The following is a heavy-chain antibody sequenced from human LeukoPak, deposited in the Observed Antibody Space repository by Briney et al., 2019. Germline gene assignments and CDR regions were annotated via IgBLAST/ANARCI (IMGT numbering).Heavy chain of an antibody. J-gene: IGHJ6*03. Sequence: ASVKVSCKASGYTFTSYGISWVRQAPGQGLEWMGWISAYNGNTNYAQKLQGRVTMTTDTSTSTAYMELRSLRSDDTAVYYCARDSSSWYESAMDVWGKGTTVTVSS. CDR3: ARDSSSWYESAMDV. CDR1: GYTFTSYG. V-gene: IGHV1-18*01. CDR2: ISAYNGNT. D-gene: IGHD6-13*01.